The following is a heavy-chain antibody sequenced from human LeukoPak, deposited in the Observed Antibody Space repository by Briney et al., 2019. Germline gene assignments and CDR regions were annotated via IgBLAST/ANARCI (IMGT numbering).Heavy chain of an antibody. CDR1: GYTFTNYG. CDR3: ARDRPVDDGDYGGDDYYGMDV. D-gene: IGHD4-17*01. Sequence: GASVKVSCKASGYTFTNYGFSWVRQAPGQGLEWMGWISGYNGNTKYAQRLQGRVIMTTDTSTSTAYMELRSLRSDDTAVYYCARDRPVDDGDYGGDDYYGMDVWGQGTTVTVTS. CDR2: ISGYNGNT. J-gene: IGHJ6*02. V-gene: IGHV1-18*01.